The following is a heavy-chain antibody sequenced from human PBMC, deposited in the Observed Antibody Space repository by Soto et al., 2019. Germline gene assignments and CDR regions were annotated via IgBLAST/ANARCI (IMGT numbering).Heavy chain of an antibody. CDR2: INHNGST. Sequence: QVQLQQWGAGLLKPSETLSLTCAVYGGSFSGYYWSWIRQPAGKGLEWIGEINHNGSTNYNPSLKSRVTISVDTSRTQFSLKLSSVTAADTAVYYCARGHSGPVSSSLGEDFDYWGQGTLVTVSS. CDR1: GGSFSGYY. V-gene: IGHV4-34*01. CDR3: ARGHSGPVSSSLGEDFDY. D-gene: IGHD6-6*01. J-gene: IGHJ4*02.